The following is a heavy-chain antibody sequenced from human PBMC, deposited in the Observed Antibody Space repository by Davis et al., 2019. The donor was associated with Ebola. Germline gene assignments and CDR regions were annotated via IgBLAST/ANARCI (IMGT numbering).Heavy chain of an antibody. D-gene: IGHD1-20*01. CDR2: IYYSGST. CDR1: GGSISSSY. CDR3: AREGNWNDGPYFDY. J-gene: IGHJ4*02. V-gene: IGHV4-59*01. Sequence: MPSETLSLTCTVSGGSISSSYWSWIRQPPGKGLEWIGYIYYSGSTNYNPSLKSRVTISVDTSKNQFSLKLSSVTAADTAVYYCAREGNWNDGPYFDYWGQGTLVTVSS.